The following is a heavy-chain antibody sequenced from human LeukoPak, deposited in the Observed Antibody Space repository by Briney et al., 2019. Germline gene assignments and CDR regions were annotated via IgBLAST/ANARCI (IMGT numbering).Heavy chain of an antibody. CDR1: GGSFSGYY. Sequence: PSETLSLTCAVYGGSFSGYYWSWIRQPPGKGLEWIGEINHSGSTNYNPSLKSRVTISVDTSKNQFSLKLSSVTAADTAVYYRAREVGATTSDYWGQGTLVTVSS. J-gene: IGHJ4*02. D-gene: IGHD1-26*01. CDR2: INHSGST. V-gene: IGHV4-34*01. CDR3: AREVGATTSDY.